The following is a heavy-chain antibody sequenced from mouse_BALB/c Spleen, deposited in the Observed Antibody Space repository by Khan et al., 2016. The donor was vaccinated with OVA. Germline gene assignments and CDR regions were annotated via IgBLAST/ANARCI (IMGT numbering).Heavy chain of an antibody. J-gene: IGHJ4*01. CDR2: ISTYYGDA. Sequence: QVRLQQSGAELVRPGVSVKISCKGSGYTFTDYAMHWVKQSHAKSLEWIGVISTYYGDASYNQKFKGKATMTVDESSSTAYMELARLTSEDSAIYYCARPSTATAMDYWGQGTSVTVSS. CDR1: GYTFTDYA. D-gene: IGHD1-2*01. CDR3: ARPSTATAMDY. V-gene: IGHV1S137*01.